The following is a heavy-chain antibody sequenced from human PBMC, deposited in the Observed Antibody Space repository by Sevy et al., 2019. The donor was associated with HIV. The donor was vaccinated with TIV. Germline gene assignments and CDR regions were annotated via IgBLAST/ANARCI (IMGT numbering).Heavy chain of an antibody. D-gene: IGHD6-13*01. CDR3: ARASGYSSSWYIWYFDL. Sequence: GGSLRLSCAASGFTFSSYWMHWVRQAPGMGLVWVSRINSDGSSTSYADSVKGRFTISRDNAKNTLYLQMNSLRAEDTAVYYCARASGYSSSWYIWYFDLWGRGTLVTVSS. V-gene: IGHV3-74*01. J-gene: IGHJ2*01. CDR2: INSDGSST. CDR1: GFTFSSYW.